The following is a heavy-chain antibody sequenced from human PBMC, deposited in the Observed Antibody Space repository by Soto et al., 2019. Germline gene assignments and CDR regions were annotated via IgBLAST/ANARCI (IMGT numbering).Heavy chain of an antibody. CDR2: IRGRANNYAT. V-gene: IGHV3-73*02. Sequence: EVQLVESGGGLVQPGGSLKLSCAASGFTFVDSAMVWVRQASGKGLEWVGRIRGRANNYATSYGASVKGRFTISRDDSENKAYLQMNSLKTEDTAVYYCTREDETGITDDACHIWGQGTMVTFSS. D-gene: IGHD1-20*01. J-gene: IGHJ3*02. CDR1: GFTFVDSA. CDR3: TREDETGITDDACHI.